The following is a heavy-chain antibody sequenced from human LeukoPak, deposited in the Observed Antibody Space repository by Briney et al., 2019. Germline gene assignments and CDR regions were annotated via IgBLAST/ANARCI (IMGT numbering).Heavy chain of an antibody. CDR3: AKHKAIAAAASPCDY. V-gene: IGHV3-23*01. CDR1: GFTFSSYA. Sequence: GGSLRLSCAASGFTFSSYAMSWVRQAPGKGLEWVSAISGSGGSTYYADSVKGRFTISRDNSKNTLFLQVNSLRAEDTAVYYCAKHKAIAAAASPCDYWAREPWSPSPQ. D-gene: IGHD6-13*01. J-gene: IGHJ4*02. CDR2: ISGSGGST.